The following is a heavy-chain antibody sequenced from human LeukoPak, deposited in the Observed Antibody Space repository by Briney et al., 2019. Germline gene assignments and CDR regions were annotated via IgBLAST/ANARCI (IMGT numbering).Heavy chain of an antibody. Sequence: PGGSLRLSCAASGFTFSSYSMNWVRQAPGKGLEWVSSISSSSSYIYYADSVKGRFTISRDNAKNSLYLQMNSLRAEDTAVYYCAGGLRYFDWLVSPSTRPYYYYYMDVWGKGTTVTVSS. CDR2: ISSSSSYI. J-gene: IGHJ6*03. CDR3: AGGLRYFDWLVSPSTRPYYYYYMDV. CDR1: GFTFSSYS. D-gene: IGHD3-9*01. V-gene: IGHV3-21*01.